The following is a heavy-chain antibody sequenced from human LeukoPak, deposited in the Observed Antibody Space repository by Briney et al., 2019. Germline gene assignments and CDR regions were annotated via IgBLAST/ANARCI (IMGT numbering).Heavy chain of an antibody. CDR1: GFTFSSYS. J-gene: IGHJ4*02. CDR3: ASLRYSSSWSH. CDR2: ISSSSSYI. V-gene: IGHV3-21*01. Sequence: GGSLRLSCAASGFTFSSYSMNWVRQAPGKGPEWVSSISSSSSYIYYADSVKGRFTISRDNAKNSLYLQMSSLRAEDTAVYYCASLRYSSSWSHWGQGTLVTVSS. D-gene: IGHD6-13*01.